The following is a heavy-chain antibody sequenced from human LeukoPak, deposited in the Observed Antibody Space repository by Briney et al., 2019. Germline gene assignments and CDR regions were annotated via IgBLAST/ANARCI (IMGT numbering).Heavy chain of an antibody. D-gene: IGHD3-16*02. J-gene: IGHJ3*02. Sequence: SETLSLTCTVSGGSISSYYWSWIRQPPGKGLEWIGYIYYSGSTNYNPSLKSRVTISVDTSKNQFSLKLSSVTAADTAVYYCARLALDAFDIWGHGTMVTVSS. CDR1: GGSISSYY. V-gene: IGHV4-59*08. CDR3: ARLALDAFDI. CDR2: IYYSGST.